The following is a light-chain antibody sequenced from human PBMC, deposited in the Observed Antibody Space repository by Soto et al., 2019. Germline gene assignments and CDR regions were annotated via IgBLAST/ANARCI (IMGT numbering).Light chain of an antibody. CDR3: QQYNNWPPLT. CDR1: QSVSSS. V-gene: IGKV3-15*01. J-gene: IGKJ4*01. Sequence: EIVMTQSPATLSVSPGERATLSCRASQSVSSSLAWYQQKPGQSPRLLIYGASTRAPGIPARFSGSGSGTEFTLTISSLQSEDFVVYYCQQYNNWPPLTFGGGTKVEIK. CDR2: GAS.